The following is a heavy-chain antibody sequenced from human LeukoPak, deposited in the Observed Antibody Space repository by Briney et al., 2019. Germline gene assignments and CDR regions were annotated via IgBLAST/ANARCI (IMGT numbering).Heavy chain of an antibody. D-gene: IGHD1-26*01. CDR2: ISAYNGNT. CDR3: ARDSGSYYGDDY. V-gene: IGHV1-18*01. J-gene: IGHJ4*02. Sequence: EASVKVSCKASGYTFTRYDINWVRQATGQGLEWMGWISAYNGNTNYAQKLQGRVTMTTDTSTSTAYMELRSLRSDDTAVYYCARDSGSYYGDDYWGQGTLVTVSS. CDR1: GYTFTRYD.